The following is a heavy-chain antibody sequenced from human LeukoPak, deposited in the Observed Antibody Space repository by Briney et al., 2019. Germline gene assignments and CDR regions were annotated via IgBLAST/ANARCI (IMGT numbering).Heavy chain of an antibody. Sequence: GGSLRLSCAASGFTFSSYWMNWARQAPGKGLEWVASINHNGNVNYYVDSVKGRFTISRDNAKNSLYLQMNSLRAEDTAVYYCAKAPDIVVVVAAWFDYWGQGTLVTVSS. J-gene: IGHJ4*02. V-gene: IGHV3-7*03. CDR1: GFTFSSYW. D-gene: IGHD2-15*01. CDR2: INHNGNVN. CDR3: AKAPDIVVVVAAWFDY.